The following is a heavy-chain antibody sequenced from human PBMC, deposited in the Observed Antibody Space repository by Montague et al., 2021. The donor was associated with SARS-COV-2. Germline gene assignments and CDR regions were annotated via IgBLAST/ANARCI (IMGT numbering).Heavy chain of an antibody. CDR1: GTSFSSYY. V-gene: IGHV4-34*01. Sequence: SETLSLTCAVYGTSFSSYYWNWIRQPPGKGLEWIGEINHGGSTKYSPSLKSRLTISADTSKNQFSLKLTSVAAADTAVYYCARLRDGVVASPLLGVGPYYSYYYVDVWGKGTPVTVSS. CDR2: INHGGST. J-gene: IGHJ6*03. D-gene: IGHD3-10*01. CDR3: ARLRDGVVASPLLGVGPYYSYYYVDV.